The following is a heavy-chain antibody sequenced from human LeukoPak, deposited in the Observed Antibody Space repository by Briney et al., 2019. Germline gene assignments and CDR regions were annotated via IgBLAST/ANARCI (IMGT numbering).Heavy chain of an antibody. V-gene: IGHV3-64*01. Sequence: GGSLRLSCAASGFSLSTSPVQWLRQSPGKGLEFASSIDADGRGRYYSKSVKGRFTISRDNSKNTVYLQLGDLSPDDMCVYDCATLDFSEIPWGQGTLVTVSS. J-gene: IGHJ5*02. D-gene: IGHD3/OR15-3a*01. CDR2: IDADGRGR. CDR1: GFSLSTSP. CDR3: ATLDFSEIP.